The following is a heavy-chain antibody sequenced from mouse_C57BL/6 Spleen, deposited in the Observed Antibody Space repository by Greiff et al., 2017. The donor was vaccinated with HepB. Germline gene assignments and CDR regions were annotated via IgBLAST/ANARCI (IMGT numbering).Heavy chain of an antibody. Sequence: QVQLQQPGAELVRPGTSVKLSCKASGYTFTSYWMHWVKQRPGQGLEWIGVIDPSDSYTNYNQKFKGKATLTVDTSSSTAYMQLSSLTSEVSAVYYCARGYDGYSAYWGQGTLVTVSA. CDR1: GYTFTSYW. J-gene: IGHJ3*01. D-gene: IGHD2-3*01. CDR3: ARGYDGYSAY. V-gene: IGHV1-59*01. CDR2: IDPSDSYT.